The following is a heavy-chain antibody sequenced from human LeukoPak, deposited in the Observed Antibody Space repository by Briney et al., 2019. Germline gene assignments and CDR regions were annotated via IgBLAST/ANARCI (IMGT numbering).Heavy chain of an antibody. CDR2: ISSSSSYI. CDR1: GFTFSSYS. V-gene: IGHV3-21*04. D-gene: IGHD1-7*01. Sequence: GGSLRLSCAASGFTFSSYSMNWVRQAPGKGLEWVSSISSSSSYIYYADSVRGRFTISRDNSKNTLYQQMNSLRAEDTAVYYCAKRTGVTELHFDHWGQGTLVTVSS. J-gene: IGHJ4*02. CDR3: AKRTGVTELHFDH.